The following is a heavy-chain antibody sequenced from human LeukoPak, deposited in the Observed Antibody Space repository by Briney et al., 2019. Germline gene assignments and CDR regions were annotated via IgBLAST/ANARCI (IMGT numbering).Heavy chain of an antibody. CDR1: GYSFTSYW. D-gene: IGHD1-26*01. Sequence: GESLKISCKGSGYSFTSYWIGWVRQMPGKGLEWMGIIYPGDSDTRYSPSFQGQVTISADKSISTAYLQWSSLKASDTAMYYCARLGRQWELLHWFDPWGQGTLVTVSS. V-gene: IGHV5-51*01. J-gene: IGHJ5*02. CDR3: ARLGRQWELLHWFDP. CDR2: IYPGDSDT.